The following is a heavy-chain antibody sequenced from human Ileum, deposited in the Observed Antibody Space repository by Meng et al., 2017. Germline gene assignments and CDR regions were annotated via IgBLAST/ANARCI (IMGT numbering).Heavy chain of an antibody. D-gene: IGHD6-13*01. CDR1: GASISTNNYY. V-gene: IGHV4-61*02. CDR3: AKAGGIAGAGIGTADY. CDR2: IYTSGTT. J-gene: IGHJ4*02. Sequence: SETLSLTCSVSGASISTNNYYWSWIRQPAGKGLEWLGRIYTSGTTYNPPLKSRVTISMDRSKNQFSLKLTSVTAADTALYYCAKAGGIAGAGIGTADYWGQGTLVTGLL.